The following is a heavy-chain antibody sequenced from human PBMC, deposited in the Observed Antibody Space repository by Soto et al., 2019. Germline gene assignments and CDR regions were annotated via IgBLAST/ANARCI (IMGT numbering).Heavy chain of an antibody. CDR2: IYWDDDK. D-gene: IGHD3-9*01. V-gene: IGHV2-5*02. CDR1: GFSLSTSGVG. CDR3: AHHNYDILTSYYSTFN. J-gene: IGHJ4*02. Sequence: SGPTLVNPTQTLTLTCTFSGFSLSTSGVGVGWIRQPPGKALEWLALIYWDDDKRYSPSLKSRLTITKDTSKNQVVLTMTNMDPVDTATYYCAHHNYDILTSYYSTFNWGQGTLVTVSS.